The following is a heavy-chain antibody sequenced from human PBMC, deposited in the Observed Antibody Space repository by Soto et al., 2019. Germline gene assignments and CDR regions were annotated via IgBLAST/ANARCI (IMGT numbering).Heavy chain of an antibody. CDR3: VRDRAGTPHFHHNALDI. V-gene: IGHV3-11*01. CDR2: IARFGTST. J-gene: IGHJ3*02. D-gene: IGHD6-19*01. CDR1: GFDFRDYY. Sequence: QVDLVESGGDLVKSGGSLRLSCKAYGFDFRDYYMAWIRQAPGKGLEWVSHIARFGTSTYYADSVQGRFAISRDDASHSPFLQKYNVRTEDTAVYYCVRDRAGTPHFHHNALDIWGRGTLVTVSS.